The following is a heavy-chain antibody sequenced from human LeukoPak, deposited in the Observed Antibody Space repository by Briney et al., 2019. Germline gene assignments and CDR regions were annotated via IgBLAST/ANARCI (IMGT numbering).Heavy chain of an antibody. CDR2: VSAYNGNT. Sequence: ASVKVSCKASGYTFTSYGISWVRQAPGQGLEWMGWVSAYNGNTNYAQKLQGRVTMTTDTSTSPAYMEMRSLRYADTAVSYCAGDWGKDRGGGGGGFDYWGQGTLVTVSS. V-gene: IGHV1-18*01. J-gene: IGHJ4*02. CDR3: AGDWGKDRGGGGGGFDY. D-gene: IGHD3-16*01. CDR1: GYTFTSYG.